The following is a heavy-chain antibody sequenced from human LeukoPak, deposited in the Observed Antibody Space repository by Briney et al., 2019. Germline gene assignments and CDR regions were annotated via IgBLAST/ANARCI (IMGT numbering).Heavy chain of an antibody. D-gene: IGHD6-13*01. CDR1: GGSISSGSYY. J-gene: IGHJ4*02. Sequence: NPSETLSLTCTVSGGSISSGSYYWSWIRQPAGKGLEWIGRIYTSGSTNYNPSLKSRVTISVDTSKNQFSLKLSSVTAADTAVYYYARNPYSSSWYRGIFDYWGQGTLVTVSS. CDR3: ARNPYSSSWYRGIFDY. V-gene: IGHV4-61*02. CDR2: IYTSGST.